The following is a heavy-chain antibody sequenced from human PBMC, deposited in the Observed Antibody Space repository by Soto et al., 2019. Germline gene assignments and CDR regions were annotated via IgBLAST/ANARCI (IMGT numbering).Heavy chain of an antibody. CDR1: GGYFIGYY. D-gene: IGHD3-9*01. V-gene: IGHV4-34*01. J-gene: IGHJ6*02. CDR2: INHSGST. CDR3: ARRGGYDILTGYQPSHYYYGMDV. Sequence: SETLSLTCAVYGGYFIGYYWSWIRQPPGKGLEWIGEINHSGSTNYNPSLKSRVTISVDTSKNQFSLKLSSVTAADTAVYYCARRGGYDILTGYQPSHYYYGMDVWGQGTTVTVSS.